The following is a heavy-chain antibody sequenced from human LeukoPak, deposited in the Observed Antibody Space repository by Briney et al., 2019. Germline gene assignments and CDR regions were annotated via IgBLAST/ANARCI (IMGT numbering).Heavy chain of an antibody. Sequence: SGTLSLTCAVSGGSISTNNWWSWVRQPPGKGLEWIGETYHTGSTNYSSSLRSRVTMSIDKSNNQFSLNLNSVTAADTAVYYCAKSGDYLWDYWGQGTLVTVSS. CDR3: AKSGDYLWDY. CDR2: TYHTGST. V-gene: IGHV4-4*02. J-gene: IGHJ4*02. CDR1: GGSISTNNW. D-gene: IGHD3-16*01.